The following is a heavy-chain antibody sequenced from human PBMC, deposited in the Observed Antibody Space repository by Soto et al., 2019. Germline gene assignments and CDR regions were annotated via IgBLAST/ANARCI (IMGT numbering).Heavy chain of an antibody. CDR1: GGSISSGGYY. D-gene: IGHD3-3*01. CDR2: IYYSGST. CDR3: ARDQGLWSGYGFDY. Sequence: PSETLSLTCTVSGGSISSGGYYWSWIRQHPGKGLEWIGYIYYSGSTNYNPSLKSRVTISVDTSKNQFSLKLSSVTAADTAVYYCARDQGLWSGYGFDYWGQGTLVTVSS. V-gene: IGHV4-61*08. J-gene: IGHJ4*02.